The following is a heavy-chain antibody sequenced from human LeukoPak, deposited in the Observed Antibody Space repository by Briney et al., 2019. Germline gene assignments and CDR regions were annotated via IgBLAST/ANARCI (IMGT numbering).Heavy chain of an antibody. CDR3: AKDSLYDFWSGYYTGIESGYYYGMDV. CDR1: GFTFDDYA. J-gene: IGHJ6*02. CDR2: ISGDGGST. V-gene: IGHV3-43*02. D-gene: IGHD3-3*01. Sequence: GGSLRLSCAACGFTFDDYAMHWVRQAPGKGLEWVSLISGDGGSTYYADSVKGRFTISRDNSKNSLYLQMNSLRTEDTALYYCAKDSLYDFWSGYYTGIESGYYYGMDVWGHGTTVSVSS.